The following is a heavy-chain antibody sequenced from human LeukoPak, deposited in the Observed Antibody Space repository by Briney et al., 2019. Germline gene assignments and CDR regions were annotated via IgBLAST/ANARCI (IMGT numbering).Heavy chain of an antibody. J-gene: IGHJ4*02. D-gene: IGHD4-23*01. Sequence: GGSLRLSCAASGFTFSSYSMNWVRQAPGKGLEWVSSISSSSSYIYYADSVKGRFTISRDNAKNLLFLQMNTLRAEDTAVYYCARHPTMVVTNFDYWGQGTLVTVSS. CDR1: GFTFSSYS. CDR3: ARHPTMVVTNFDY. CDR2: ISSSSSYI. V-gene: IGHV3-21*01.